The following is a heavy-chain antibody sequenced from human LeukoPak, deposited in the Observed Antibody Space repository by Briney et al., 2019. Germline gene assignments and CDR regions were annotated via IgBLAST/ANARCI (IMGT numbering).Heavy chain of an antibody. Sequence: LETLSLTCAVYGGSFSGYYWSWIRQPPGKGLEWIGEINHSGSTNYNPSLKSRVTISVDTSKNQFSLKLSSVTAADTAVYYCARGLGDYYDSSGDDYWGQGTLVTVSS. CDR1: GGSFSGYY. J-gene: IGHJ4*02. CDR2: INHSGST. CDR3: ARGLGDYYDSSGDDY. D-gene: IGHD3-22*01. V-gene: IGHV4-34*01.